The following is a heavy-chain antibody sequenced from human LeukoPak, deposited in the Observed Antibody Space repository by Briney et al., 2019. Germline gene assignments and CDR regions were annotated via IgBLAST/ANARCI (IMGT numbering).Heavy chain of an antibody. V-gene: IGHV4-34*01. J-gene: IGHJ5*02. CDR2: INHSGST. Sequence: KPSETLSPTCAVYGGSFSGYYWSWIRHPPGKWLEWIGEINHSGSTTYNPPPKSRVTISVETPKNQFSLKLSSVAAADTAVYYCARGDSSWYYWFDPWGQGTLVTVSS. D-gene: IGHD6-13*01. CDR1: GGSFSGYY. CDR3: ARGDSSWYYWFDP.